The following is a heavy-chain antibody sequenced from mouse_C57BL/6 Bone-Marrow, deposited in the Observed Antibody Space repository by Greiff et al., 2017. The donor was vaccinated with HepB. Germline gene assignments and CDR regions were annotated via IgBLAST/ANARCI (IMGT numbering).Heavy chain of an antibody. V-gene: IGHV14-4*01. D-gene: IGHD1-1*01. CDR3: TMDYGSSYDAMDY. CDR1: GFNIKDDY. J-gene: IGHJ4*01. Sequence: EVQLQQSGAELVRPGASVKLSCTASGFNIKDDYMHWVKQRTEQGLEWIGWIDPENGDTEYASKFQGKATITADTSSNTAYLQLSSLTSEDTAVYYCTMDYGSSYDAMDYWGQGTSVTVSS. CDR2: IDPENGDT.